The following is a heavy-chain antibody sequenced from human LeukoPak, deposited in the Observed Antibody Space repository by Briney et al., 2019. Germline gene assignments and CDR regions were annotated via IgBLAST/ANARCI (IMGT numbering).Heavy chain of an antibody. Sequence: ASVKVSCKASGYTFTSYYMHWVRQAPGQGLEWMGIINPSGGSTSYAQKFQGRVTMTRDTSTSTVYMELSSLRSEDTAVYYCARGAYYDFWSGYPPLGYYYYGMGVWGQGTTVTVSS. J-gene: IGHJ6*02. V-gene: IGHV1-46*01. CDR1: GYTFTSYY. CDR2: INPSGGST. CDR3: ARGAYYDFWSGYPPLGYYYYGMGV. D-gene: IGHD3-3*01.